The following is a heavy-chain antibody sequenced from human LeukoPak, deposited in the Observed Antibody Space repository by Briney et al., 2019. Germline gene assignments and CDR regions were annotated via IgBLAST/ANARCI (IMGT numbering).Heavy chain of an antibody. CDR1: GFTFNNYG. V-gene: IGHV3-23*01. D-gene: IGHD3-22*01. J-gene: IGHJ4*02. CDR2: IGGGGGST. CDR3: AKAYYDSSGYYNYFDY. Sequence: GGSLRLSCAASGFTFNNYGMSWVRQAPGKGLEWVSAIGGGGGSTYFADSVKGRFTISRDNSKNTLYLQMNSLRAEDTAVYSCAKAYYDSSGYYNYFDYWGQGTLVTVSS.